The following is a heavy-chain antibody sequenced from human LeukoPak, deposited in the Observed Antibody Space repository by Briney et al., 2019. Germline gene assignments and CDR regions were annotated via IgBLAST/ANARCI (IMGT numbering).Heavy chain of an antibody. V-gene: IGHV1-8*01. CDR2: MNPNSGNT. J-gene: IGHJ5*02. CDR3: ARVGIIIMIVFGPWKACSDP. D-gene: IGHD3-22*01. CDR1: GYTFTSYD. Sequence: ASVKVSCKASGYTFTSYDINWVRQATGQGLEWMGWMNPNSGNTGYAQKFQGRVTVTRNTSISTAYMELSSLRSEDTAVYYCARVGIIIMIVFGPWKACSDPWAREPWSPSPQ.